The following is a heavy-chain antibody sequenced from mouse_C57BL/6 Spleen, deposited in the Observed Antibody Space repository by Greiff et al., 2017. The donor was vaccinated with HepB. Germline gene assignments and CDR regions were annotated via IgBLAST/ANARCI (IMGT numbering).Heavy chain of an antibody. J-gene: IGHJ4*01. CDR3: ARFDGYYVRYYAMDY. D-gene: IGHD2-3*01. CDR2: IYPGDGDT. Sequence: QVQLQQSGAELVKPGASVKISCKASGYAFSSYWMNWVKQRPGKGLEWIGQIYPGDGDTNYNGKFKGKATLTADNSSSTAYMQLSSLTSEDSAVYFGARFDGYYVRYYAMDYWGQGTSVTVSS. V-gene: IGHV1-80*01. CDR1: GYAFSSYW.